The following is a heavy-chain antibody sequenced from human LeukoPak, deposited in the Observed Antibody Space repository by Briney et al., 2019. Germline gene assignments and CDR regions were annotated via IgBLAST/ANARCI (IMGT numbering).Heavy chain of an antibody. J-gene: IGHJ4*02. D-gene: IGHD1-26*01. V-gene: IGHV1-2*02. CDR3: ARGRVGVTRCFDY. CDR1: GYTFTDDY. CDR2: INPDSGDT. Sequence: ASVKVSCKAFGYTFTDDYIHWMRQAPGQGLEWLGWINPDSGDTMYSQKFEGRVTMTRDTSTNTAHMELSSLKFDDTAIYYCARGRVGVTRCFDYWGQGTLVTVSS.